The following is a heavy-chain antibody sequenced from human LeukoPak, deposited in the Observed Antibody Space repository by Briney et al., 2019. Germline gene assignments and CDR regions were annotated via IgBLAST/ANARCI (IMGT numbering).Heavy chain of an antibody. CDR3: ARDNRLTAMAN. CDR2: IIPIFGTA. CDR1: GYTFTNYG. J-gene: IGHJ4*02. D-gene: IGHD5-18*01. Sequence: SSVTVSHQASGYTFTNYGLPWVRQAPRQGLEWMGGIIPIFGTANYEQKFQGRVTITADESTSTAYMELSSLRAEDTAVYYCARDNRLTAMANWGQGTLVTVSS. V-gene: IGHV1-69*13.